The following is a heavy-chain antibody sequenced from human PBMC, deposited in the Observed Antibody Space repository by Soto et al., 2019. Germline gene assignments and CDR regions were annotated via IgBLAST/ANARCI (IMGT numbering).Heavy chain of an antibody. CDR2: ISSSSSYI. V-gene: IGHV3-21*01. Sequence: GGSLRLSCAASGFTFISYSMDWVRQAPGKGLEWVSSISSSSSYIYYADSVKGRFTISRDNAKNSLYLQMNSLRAEDTAVYYCARDPPFEYSSSSGFDYWGQGTLVTVSS. D-gene: IGHD6-6*01. J-gene: IGHJ4*02. CDR1: GFTFISYS. CDR3: ARDPPFEYSSSSGFDY.